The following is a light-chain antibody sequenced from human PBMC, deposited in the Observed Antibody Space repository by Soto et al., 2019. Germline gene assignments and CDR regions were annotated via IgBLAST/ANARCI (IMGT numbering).Light chain of an antibody. Sequence: VLTQSPATLSLSPGERATLSCRASQTVSRYLAWYQQKPGQAPRLLIYYASNRATGIPARFSGSGSGTDYTLTISSLEPEDFAVYYCQQRSTWPFITFGRGPKVEI. CDR1: QTVSRY. CDR3: QQRSTWPFIT. V-gene: IGKV3-11*01. CDR2: YAS. J-gene: IGKJ4*01.